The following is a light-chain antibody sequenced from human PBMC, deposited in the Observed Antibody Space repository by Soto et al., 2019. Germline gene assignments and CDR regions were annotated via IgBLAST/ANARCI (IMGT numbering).Light chain of an antibody. J-gene: IGKJ1*01. CDR3: LQSYSTPWT. CDR1: QTIGSY. V-gene: IGKV1-39*01. CDR2: ATS. Sequence: DIQITQSPASLSSCLLDIVTITCRASQTIGSYLNWYQQKPRKAPQLLLYATSNLQSGVPSRFSGSGSGTDFTLTISPLQPEDFAIYYCLQSYSTPWTFGQGPRWIS.